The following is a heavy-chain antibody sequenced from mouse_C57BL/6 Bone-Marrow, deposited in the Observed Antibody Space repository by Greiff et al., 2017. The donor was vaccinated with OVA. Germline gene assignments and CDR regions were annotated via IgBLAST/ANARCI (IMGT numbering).Heavy chain of an antibody. V-gene: IGHV1-55*01. CDR1: GYTFTSYW. Sequence: VQLQQPGAELVKPGASVKMSCKASGYTFTSYWITWVKQRPGQGLAWIGVIYPGSGSTNYNEKFKSKATLTVDTSSSTAYMQLSSLTSEDSAVYYCARSRGSSPYFDYWGQGTTLTVSS. D-gene: IGHD1-1*01. J-gene: IGHJ2*01. CDR3: ARSRGSSPYFDY. CDR2: IYPGSGST.